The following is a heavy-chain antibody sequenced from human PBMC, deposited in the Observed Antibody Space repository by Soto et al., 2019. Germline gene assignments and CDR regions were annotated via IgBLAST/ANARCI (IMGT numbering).Heavy chain of an antibody. CDR2: IDWDDDK. CDR1: GFSLSTSGMC. Sequence: VSGPTLVNPTQTLTLTCTFSGFSLSTSGMCVSWIRQPPGKALEWLALIDWDDDKYYSTSLKTRLTISKDTSKNQVVLTMTNMDPVDTATYYCARIRYRSSSPPFDYWGQGTLVTVSS. J-gene: IGHJ4*02. CDR3: ARIRYRSSSPPFDY. V-gene: IGHV2-70*01. D-gene: IGHD6-6*01.